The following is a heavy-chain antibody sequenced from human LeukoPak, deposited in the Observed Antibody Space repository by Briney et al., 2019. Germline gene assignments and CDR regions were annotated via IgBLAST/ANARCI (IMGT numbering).Heavy chain of an antibody. CDR1: GFTFSSYG. J-gene: IGHJ4*02. Sequence: GGSLRLSCAASGFTFSSYGMSWVRQAPGKGLEWVSAISGSGGSTYYADSVKGRFTISRDNSKNTLYLQMNSLGAEDTAVYYCAKDVVVGATRGYFDYWGQGTLVTVSS. CDR2: ISGSGGST. CDR3: AKDVVVGATRGYFDY. D-gene: IGHD1-26*01. V-gene: IGHV3-23*01.